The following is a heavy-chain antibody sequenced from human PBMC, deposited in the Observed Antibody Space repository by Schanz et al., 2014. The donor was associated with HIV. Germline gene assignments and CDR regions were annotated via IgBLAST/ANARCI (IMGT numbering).Heavy chain of an antibody. V-gene: IGHV1-2*02. CDR3: ARDTNFVLDV. CDR2: INPNSGAT. D-gene: IGHD2-8*01. Sequence: QVKLVQSGAEVKEPGASVKVSCKPYGHIFTGYLMHWVRQAPGQGLEWMGWINPNSGATDSAQKFQGRVTMTRDTSISTAFMELSSLRSDDTAVYYCARDTNFVLDVWGQGTTVTVSS. CDR1: GHIFTGYL. J-gene: IGHJ6*02.